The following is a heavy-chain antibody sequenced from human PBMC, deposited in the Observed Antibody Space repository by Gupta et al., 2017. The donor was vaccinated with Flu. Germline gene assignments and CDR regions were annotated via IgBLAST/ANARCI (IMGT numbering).Heavy chain of an antibody. V-gene: IGHV4-39*01. D-gene: IGHD2-2*01. CDR3: ARTDIVVVPAATSNWFDP. Sequence: QLQLQESGPGLVKPSETLSLTCTVSGGSISSSSYYWGWIRQPPGKGLEWIGSIYYSGSTYYNPSLKSRVTISVDTSKNQFYLKLSSVTAADTAVYYCARTDIVVVPAATSNWFDPWGQGTLVTVSS. J-gene: IGHJ5*02. CDR1: GGSISSSSYY. CDR2: IYYSGST.